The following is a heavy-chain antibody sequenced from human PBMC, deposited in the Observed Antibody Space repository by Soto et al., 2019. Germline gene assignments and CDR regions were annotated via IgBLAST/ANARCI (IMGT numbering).Heavy chain of an antibody. CDR3: ARDGSGYQKEIDY. J-gene: IGHJ4*02. D-gene: IGHD3-10*01. CDR1: GFTFSSYG. Sequence: QVQLVESGGGVVQPGRSLRLSCAASGFTFSSYGMHWVRKAPGKGLEWVAVIWYDGSNKYYADSVKGRFTISRDNSKNTLYLQMNSLRAEDTAVYYCARDGSGYQKEIDYWGQGTLVTVSS. CDR2: IWYDGSNK. V-gene: IGHV3-33*01.